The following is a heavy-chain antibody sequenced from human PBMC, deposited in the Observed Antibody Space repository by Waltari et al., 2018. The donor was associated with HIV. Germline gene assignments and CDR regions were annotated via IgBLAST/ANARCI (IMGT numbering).Heavy chain of an antibody. D-gene: IGHD2-2*01. CDR2: INHSGST. V-gene: IGHV4-34*01. J-gene: IGHJ4*02. CDR3: ARRGFRFCSSTTCLDY. Sequence: PRKGLEWIGEINHSGSTNYKPPLKSRVTISVDTSKNQFSLKLSSVTAADTAVYYCARRGFRFCSSTTCLDYWGQGTLVTVSS.